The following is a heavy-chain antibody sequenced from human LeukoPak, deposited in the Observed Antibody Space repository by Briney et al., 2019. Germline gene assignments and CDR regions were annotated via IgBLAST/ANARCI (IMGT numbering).Heavy chain of an antibody. CDR1: GYAFATYW. D-gene: IGHD3-9*01. CDR3: ARFEVNHEDGTGYYYFDY. Sequence: GESLKISCRVFGYAFATYWVGWVRQVPGKGLERMGIIYPADSDIKYNPSFEGQVTFSADKSINTAYLQWNSLKASDTAMYYCARFEVNHEDGTGYYYFDYWGQGTLVTVSS. V-gene: IGHV5-51*01. CDR2: IYPADSDI. J-gene: IGHJ4*02.